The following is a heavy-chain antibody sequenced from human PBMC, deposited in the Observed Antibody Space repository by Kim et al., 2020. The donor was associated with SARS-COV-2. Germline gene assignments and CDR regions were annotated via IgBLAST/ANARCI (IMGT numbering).Heavy chain of an antibody. V-gene: IGHV7-4-1*02. CDR3: ARLTYYYDSSGYSYDAFDI. CDR2: INTNTGNP. Sequence: ASVKVSCKASGYTFTSYAMNWVRQAPGQGLEWMGWINTNTGNPTYAQGFTGRFVFSLDTSVSTAYLQISSLKAEDTAVYYCARLTYYYDSSGYSYDAFDIWGQGTMVTVSS. J-gene: IGHJ3*02. D-gene: IGHD3-22*01. CDR1: GYTFTSYA.